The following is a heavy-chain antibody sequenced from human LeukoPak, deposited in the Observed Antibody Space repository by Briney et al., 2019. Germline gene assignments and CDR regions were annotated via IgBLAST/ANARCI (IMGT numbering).Heavy chain of an antibody. Sequence: PSETLSLTCTVSGGSISSSSYYWGWIRQPPGKGLEWIGSIYYSGSTYYNPSLKSRVTISVDTSKNQFSLKLSSVTAADTAVYYCARGDVFGGWDYYYYGMDVWGQGTTVTVSS. CDR2: IYYSGST. CDR3: ARGDVFGGWDYYYYGMDV. V-gene: IGHV4-39*07. J-gene: IGHJ6*02. CDR1: GGSISSSSYY. D-gene: IGHD3-10*01.